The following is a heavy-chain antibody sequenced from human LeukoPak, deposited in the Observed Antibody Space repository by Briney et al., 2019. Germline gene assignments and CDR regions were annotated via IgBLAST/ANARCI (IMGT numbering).Heavy chain of an antibody. CDR1: GFTFSGFA. J-gene: IGHJ5*02. CDR3: ARDRSPVRGVIVQKVLDP. CDR2: ISGSGDNT. Sequence: GGSLRLSCAASGFTFSGFAMSWVRRTPGKGLEWVSGISGSGDNTLYADSVKGRFTISRDNSKNTLYLQMNSLRAEDTAVYYCARDRSPVRGVIVQKVLDPWGQGTLVTVSS. D-gene: IGHD3-10*01. V-gene: IGHV3-23*01.